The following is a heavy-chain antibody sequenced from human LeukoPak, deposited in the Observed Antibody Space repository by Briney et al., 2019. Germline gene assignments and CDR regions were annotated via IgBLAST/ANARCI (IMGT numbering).Heavy chain of an antibody. V-gene: IGHV3-23*01. CDR2: ISGSGGST. D-gene: IGHD2-15*01. CDR3: AKDYCSGGSCYSDAFGI. Sequence: GGSLRLSCAASGFTFSSYAMSWVRQAPGKGLEWVSAISGSGGSTYYADSVKGRFTISRDNSKNTLYLQMNSLRAEDTAVYYCAKDYCSGGSCYSDAFGIWGQGTMVTVSS. CDR1: GFTFSSYA. J-gene: IGHJ3*02.